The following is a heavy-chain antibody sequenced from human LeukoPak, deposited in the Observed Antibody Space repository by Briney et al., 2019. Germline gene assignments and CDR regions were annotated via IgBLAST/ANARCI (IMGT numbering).Heavy chain of an antibody. CDR3: ARDTGSGYDDAFDI. D-gene: IGHD5-12*01. CDR2: INPNSGGT. Sequence: GASVKVSCKASVSTFTGYYMHWVRQAPGQGLEWMGWINPNSGGTNYAQKFQGRVTMTRDTSISTAYMELSRLRSDDTAVYYCARDTGSGYDDAFDIWGQGTMVTVSS. V-gene: IGHV1-2*02. CDR1: VSTFTGYY. J-gene: IGHJ3*02.